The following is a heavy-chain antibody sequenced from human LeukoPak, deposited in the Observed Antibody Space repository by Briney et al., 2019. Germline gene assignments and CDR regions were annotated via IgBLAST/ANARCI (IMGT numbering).Heavy chain of an antibody. CDR3: ASHWGGY. J-gene: IGHJ4*02. Sequence: PRGSLRLSCAASGFTVSSNYMSWVRQAPGKGLEWVSIIYDSGTTHYADSVKGRFTISRDNLKNTLYLQMNSLRAEDTAVYYCASHWGGYWGQGTLVTVSS. V-gene: IGHV3-53*01. D-gene: IGHD3-16*01. CDR2: IYDSGTT. CDR1: GFTVSSNY.